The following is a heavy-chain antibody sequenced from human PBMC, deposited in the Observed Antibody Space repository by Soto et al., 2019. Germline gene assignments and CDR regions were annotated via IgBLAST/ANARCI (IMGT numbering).Heavy chain of an antibody. D-gene: IGHD2-8*01. Sequence: SETLSLTCTVSGTSISSYYWSWIRQPPGKGLEWIANIHYSGTTNYNPSLASRVTLSVDTSKNQFSLKMTSVTAADRAMYFCARYNSYATDYWGRGTLVTVSS. CDR2: IHYSGTT. V-gene: IGHV4-59*01. J-gene: IGHJ4*02. CDR3: ARYNSYATDY. CDR1: GTSISSYY.